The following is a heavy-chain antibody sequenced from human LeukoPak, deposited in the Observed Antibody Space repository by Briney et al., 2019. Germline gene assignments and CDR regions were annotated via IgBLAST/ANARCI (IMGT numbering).Heavy chain of an antibody. D-gene: IGHD3-22*01. V-gene: IGHV1-18*01. Sequence: ASVKVSCKTSGYTFNDYGISWVRQAPGQGLEWMGWISGYNGNTNYAQKVQGRVTMTTDTSTNIGYMELRSLRSDDTALYYCARDRYYYDRSGPSFDIWGQGTKVTVSS. CDR2: ISGYNGNT. CDR1: GYTFNDYG. CDR3: ARDRYYYDRSGPSFDI. J-gene: IGHJ3*02.